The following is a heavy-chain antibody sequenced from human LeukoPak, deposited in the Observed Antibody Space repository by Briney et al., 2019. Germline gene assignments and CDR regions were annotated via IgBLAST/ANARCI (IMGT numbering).Heavy chain of an antibody. Sequence: ASVKVSCKASGGTFSSYAISWVRQAPGQGLEWMGGIIPIFGTANYAQKFQGRVTITTDESTSTAYMELSSLRSEDTAVYYCARGRGEQQPVDYYYYYMDVWGKGTTVTVSS. CDR3: ARGRGEQQPVDYYYYYMDV. CDR2: IIPIFGTA. CDR1: GGTFSSYA. D-gene: IGHD6-13*01. J-gene: IGHJ6*03. V-gene: IGHV1-69*05.